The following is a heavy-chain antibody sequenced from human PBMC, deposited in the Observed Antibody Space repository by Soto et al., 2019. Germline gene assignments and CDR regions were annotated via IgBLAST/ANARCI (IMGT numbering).Heavy chain of an antibody. CDR1: GGSISSGGYY. CDR2: VYYSGST. Sequence: QVQLQESGPGLVKPSQTLSLTCTVSGGSISSGGYYWSWIRQHPGKDLEWIAYVYYSGSTYYNPSLKSRVTISVDTSKNQFSLKLSSVAAADTAVYYCARPGDYGGSPWAFDIWGQGTMVTVSS. V-gene: IGHV4-31*03. CDR3: ARPGDYGGSPWAFDI. D-gene: IGHD4-17*01. J-gene: IGHJ3*02.